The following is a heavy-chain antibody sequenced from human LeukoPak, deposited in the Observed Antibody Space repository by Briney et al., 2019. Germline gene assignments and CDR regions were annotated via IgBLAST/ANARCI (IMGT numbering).Heavy chain of an antibody. CDR2: IRQDGSET. Sequence: GGSLRLSCAASGFTFTNYWMTWVRQAPGKGPEWVANIRQDGSETNYVDSVRGRFTIARDNTKNSLYLQMTSLRGEDTAVYYCASRAGRPGNTPWCFDYWGQGALVTVSS. CDR1: GFTFTNYW. D-gene: IGHD1-7*01. CDR3: ASRAGRPGNTPWCFDY. V-gene: IGHV3-7*01. J-gene: IGHJ4*02.